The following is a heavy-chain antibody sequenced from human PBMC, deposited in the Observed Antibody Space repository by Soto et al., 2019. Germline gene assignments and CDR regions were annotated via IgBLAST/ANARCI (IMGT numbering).Heavy chain of an antibody. CDR1: GFTFTTYW. Sequence: GGSLRLSCAASGFTFTTYWMHWVRQAPGKGLVWVSRINSDGSTTNYADSVKGRFTISRDNAKNTLYLQMNSLRAEDTAVYYCTSGGNSHLFDYWGQGALVTV. CDR2: INSDGSTT. D-gene: IGHD2-15*01. J-gene: IGHJ4*01. CDR3: TSGGNSHLFDY. V-gene: IGHV3-74*01.